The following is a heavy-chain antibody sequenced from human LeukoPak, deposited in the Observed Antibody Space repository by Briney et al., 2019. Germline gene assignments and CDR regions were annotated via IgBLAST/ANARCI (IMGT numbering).Heavy chain of an antibody. Sequence: ETLSLTCAVYGGSFSGYYWSWVRQAPRKGLEWVSAISGGGDITYYADSVKGRFTISRDSSKNTLYLQMNSLRAEDTAFYYCAINGGGDSGYGNFDYWGQGTLVTVSS. CDR2: ISGGGDIT. V-gene: IGHV3-23*01. CDR1: GGSFSGYY. D-gene: IGHD5-12*01. CDR3: AINGGGDSGYGNFDY. J-gene: IGHJ4*02.